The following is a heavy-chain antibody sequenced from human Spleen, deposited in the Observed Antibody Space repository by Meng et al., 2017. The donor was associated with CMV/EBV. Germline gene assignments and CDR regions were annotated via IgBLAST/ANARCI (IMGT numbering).Heavy chain of an antibody. D-gene: IGHD6-13*01. CDR2: IRYDGSNK. Sequence: GGSLRLSCAASGFTFSSYWMSWVRQAPGKGLEWVAFIRYDGSNKYYADSVKGRFTISRDNSKNTLYLQMNSLRAEDTAVYYCAMGYSTSWYDFDFWGQGNAGHRLL. CDR1: GFTFSSYW. V-gene: IGHV3-30*02. CDR3: AMGYSTSWYDFDF. J-gene: IGHJ4*01.